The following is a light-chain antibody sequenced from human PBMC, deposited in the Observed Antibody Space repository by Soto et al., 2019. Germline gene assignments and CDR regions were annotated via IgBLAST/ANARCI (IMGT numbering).Light chain of an antibody. CDR3: QQYHAYPFT. J-gene: IGKJ4*01. V-gene: IGKV1-5*03. CDR2: QAS. CDR1: QCVGVW. Sequence: DIEMTQSPSTLSASVGDRVTFTCRASQCVGVWLAWYQHKPGKAPKLLIYQASNLENGVSSNFSGSGSGTEFILTISSLQPDDSATYYCQQYHAYPFTFGGGTKVQI.